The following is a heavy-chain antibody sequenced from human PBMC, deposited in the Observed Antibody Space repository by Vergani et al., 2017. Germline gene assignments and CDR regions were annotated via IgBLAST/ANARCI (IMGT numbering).Heavy chain of an antibody. CDR3: AGXQGTSAYYYGGFDY. V-gene: IGHV3-23*04. CDR1: GFTFSDFS. CDR2: ISSDGGST. J-gene: IGHJ4*02. Sequence: VQLVESGGGLVKPGGSLRLSCAASGFTFSDFSMSWVRQAPGKGLEWVSTISSDGGSTYYADSVKGRFTISRDNSKNTLSLQMNSLTAEDTAIYYWAGXQGTSAYYYGGFDYWGQGILVTVSS. D-gene: IGHD3-22*01.